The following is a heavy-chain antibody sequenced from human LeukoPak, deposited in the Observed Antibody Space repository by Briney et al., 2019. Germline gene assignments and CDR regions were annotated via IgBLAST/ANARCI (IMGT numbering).Heavy chain of an antibody. Sequence: GASVKVSCKASGYTFTGYKMYWVRQAPGQGLEWMGWINPDSGGTRYPQQFQGRVTMTRDTSTTTAYMELNSLRSDDTAVYYCARGRGAAAVYYFDYWGQGTLATVSS. J-gene: IGHJ4*02. D-gene: IGHD6-13*01. V-gene: IGHV1-2*02. CDR1: GYTFTGYK. CDR2: INPDSGGT. CDR3: ARGRGAAAVYYFDY.